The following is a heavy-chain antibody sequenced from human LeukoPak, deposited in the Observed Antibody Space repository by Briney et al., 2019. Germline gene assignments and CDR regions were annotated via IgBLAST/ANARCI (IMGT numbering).Heavy chain of an antibody. D-gene: IGHD3-22*01. Sequence: ASVKVSCKASGYTFTSYGISWVRQAPGQGLEWMGWISAYNGNTNYAQKLQGRVTMTTDTSTSTAYMELRSLRSDDTAVYYCARDRTSYYDSRGYTFDYWGQGTLVIVSS. J-gene: IGHJ4*02. CDR2: ISAYNGNT. V-gene: IGHV1-18*01. CDR3: ARDRTSYYDSRGYTFDY. CDR1: GYTFTSYG.